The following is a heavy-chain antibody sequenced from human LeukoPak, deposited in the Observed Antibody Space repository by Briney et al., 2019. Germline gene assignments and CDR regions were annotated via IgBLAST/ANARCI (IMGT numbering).Heavy chain of an antibody. CDR3: ARSVAANGSY. CDR1: GGSISSSSYY. CDR2: IYYSGST. D-gene: IGHD2-15*01. V-gene: IGHV4-39*01. Sequence: SQTLSLTCTVSGGSISSSSYYWGWIRQPPGKGLEWIGSIYYSGSTYYNPSLKSRVTISVDTSKNQFSLKLSSVTAADTAVYYCARSVAANGSYWGQGTLVTVSS. J-gene: IGHJ4*02.